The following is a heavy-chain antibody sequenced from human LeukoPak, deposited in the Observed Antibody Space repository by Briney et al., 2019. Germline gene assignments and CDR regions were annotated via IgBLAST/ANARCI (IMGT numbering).Heavy chain of an antibody. V-gene: IGHV1-69*13. CDR1: GYTFTGYY. CDR2: IIPIFGTA. Sequence: GASVKVSCKASGYTFTGYYMHWVRQAPGQGLEWMGGIIPIFGTANYAQKFQGRVTITADESTSTAYMELSSLRSEDTAVYYCARDRTYYYGSGNYAQDAFDIWGQGTMVTVSS. CDR3: ARDRTYYYGSGNYAQDAFDI. J-gene: IGHJ3*02. D-gene: IGHD3-10*01.